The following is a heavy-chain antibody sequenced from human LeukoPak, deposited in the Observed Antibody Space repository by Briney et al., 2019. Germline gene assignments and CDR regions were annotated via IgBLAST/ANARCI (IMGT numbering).Heavy chain of an antibody. J-gene: IGHJ4*02. Sequence: LAGGSLRLSCAASGFTFSSYAMSWVRQAPGKGLEWVSAISGSGGSTYYADSVKGRFTISRDNSKNTLYLQMNSLRAEDTAVYYCAKDKNRQWLVPLDYWGQETLVTVSS. CDR2: ISGSGGST. CDR1: GFTFSSYA. V-gene: IGHV3-23*01. CDR3: AKDKNRQWLVPLDY. D-gene: IGHD6-19*01.